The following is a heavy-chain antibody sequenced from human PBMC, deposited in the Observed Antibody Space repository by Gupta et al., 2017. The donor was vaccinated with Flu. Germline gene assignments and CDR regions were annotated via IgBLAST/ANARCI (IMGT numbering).Heavy chain of an antibody. CDR3: ARIGEVVTATDWYFDL. D-gene: IGHD2-21*02. V-gene: IGHV5-51*01. J-gene: IGHJ2*01. Sequence: PGKGLEYMGIIYPGDTDTRYNPSFQGQVIISADKSSNTAYLQGSSLKASDTAMYYCARIGEVVTATDWYFDLWGRGTLVTVSS. CDR2: IYPGDTDT.